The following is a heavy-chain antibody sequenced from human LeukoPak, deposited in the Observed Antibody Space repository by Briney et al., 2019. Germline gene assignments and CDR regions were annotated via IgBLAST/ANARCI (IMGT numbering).Heavy chain of an antibody. V-gene: IGHV3-74*03. CDR2: INTDGSDT. CDR3: ARALRSPGDSGLDY. Sequence: GGSLRLSCAASGFTFSSNYMHWVRQAPGKGLVWGSRINTDGSDTTYADFVKGRFTISRDNAKNTLYLEMNSLRAEDTAGYYCARALRSPGDSGLDYWGQGALVTVSS. CDR1: GFTFSSNY. D-gene: IGHD3-10*01. J-gene: IGHJ4*02.